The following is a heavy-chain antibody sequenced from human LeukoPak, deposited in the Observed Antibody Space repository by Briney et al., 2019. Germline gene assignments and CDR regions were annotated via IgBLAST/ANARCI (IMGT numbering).Heavy chain of an antibody. J-gene: IGHJ4*02. V-gene: IGHV3-11*01. CDR2: ISFSGSTI. D-gene: IGHD6-13*01. CDR1: GFTFSDYY. CDR3: ARDIVAAGLFFDY. Sequence: GGSLRLSCATSGFTFSDYYMGWIRQAPGKGLEGVSYISFSGSTIYYADSVEGRFTISRDDAENSLYLQMNSLRAEDTAVYYCARDIVAAGLFFDYWGQGTLVTVSS.